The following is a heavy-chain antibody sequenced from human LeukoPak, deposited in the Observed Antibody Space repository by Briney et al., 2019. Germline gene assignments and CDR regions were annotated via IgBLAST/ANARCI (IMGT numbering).Heavy chain of an antibody. Sequence: GASVTVSCTASGGTFSSYAISWVRQAPGQGLEWMGGIIPIFGTANYAQKFQGRVTTTADESTSTVYMELSSLRSEDTAVYYCARGGGNSVRFDYWGQGTLVTVSS. D-gene: IGHD4-23*01. CDR1: GGTFSSYA. V-gene: IGHV1-69*13. CDR2: IIPIFGTA. J-gene: IGHJ4*02. CDR3: ARGGGNSVRFDY.